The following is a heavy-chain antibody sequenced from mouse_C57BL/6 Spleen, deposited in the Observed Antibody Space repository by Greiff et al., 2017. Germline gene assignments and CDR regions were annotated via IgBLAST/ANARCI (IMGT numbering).Heavy chain of an antibody. Sequence: EVQLQQSGPELVKPGASVKISCKAPGYSFTGYYMNWVKQSPEKSLEWIGEINPSTGGTTYNQKFKAKATLTVDKSSSTAYMQLKSLTSEDSAVYYCAREGITTVVPLDYWGQGTTLTVSS. D-gene: IGHD1-1*01. V-gene: IGHV1-42*01. J-gene: IGHJ2*01. CDR3: AREGITTVVPLDY. CDR1: GYSFTGYY. CDR2: INPSTGGT.